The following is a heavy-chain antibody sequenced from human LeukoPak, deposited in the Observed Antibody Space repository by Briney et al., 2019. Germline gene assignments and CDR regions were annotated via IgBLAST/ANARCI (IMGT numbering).Heavy chain of an antibody. CDR2: IYYSGST. CDR1: GGSISSYY. CDR3: ASTDYEGAFDI. Sequence: SETLSLTCTVSGGSISSYYWSWIRQPPGKGLEWIGYIYYSGSTNYNPSLKSRVTISVDTSKNQFSLKLSSVTAADTAVYYCASTDYEGAFDIWGQGTMVTVSS. J-gene: IGHJ3*02. V-gene: IGHV4-59*01. D-gene: IGHD3-16*01.